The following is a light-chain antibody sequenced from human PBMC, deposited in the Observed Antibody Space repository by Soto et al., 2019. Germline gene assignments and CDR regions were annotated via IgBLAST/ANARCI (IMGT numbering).Light chain of an antibody. CDR1: SSDVCGYNY. CDR2: DVS. V-gene: IGLV2-14*01. Sequence: QSALTQPASVSGSPGQSITISCTGTSSDVCGYNYVSWYQQHPGKAPKLMIYDVSNRPSGVSNRFSGSKSVNTASLTISGLQAEDEAEYYCSSYTSSRIVVFGGGTKLTVL. CDR3: SSYTSSRIVV. J-gene: IGLJ2*01.